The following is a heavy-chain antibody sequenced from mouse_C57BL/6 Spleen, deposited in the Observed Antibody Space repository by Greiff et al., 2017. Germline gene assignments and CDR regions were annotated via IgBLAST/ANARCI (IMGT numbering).Heavy chain of an antibody. V-gene: IGHV5-6*01. CDR2: ISSGGSCT. Sequence: EVQGVESGGDLVKPGGSLKLSCAASGFTFSSYGMSWVRQTPDKRLEWVATISSGGSCTYYPDSVKGRITISRDNTKNTLYLQLSSLKSEDTAMYYCASVGPPCVWGTGTTVTVSS. J-gene: IGHJ1*03. CDR3: ASVGPPCV. CDR1: GFTFSSYG.